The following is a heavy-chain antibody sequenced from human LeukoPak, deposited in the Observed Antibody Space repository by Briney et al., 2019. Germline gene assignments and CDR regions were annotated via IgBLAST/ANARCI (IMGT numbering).Heavy chain of an antibody. J-gene: IGHJ6*03. Sequence: PGGSLRLSCAASGFTFSSYAMSWVSPAPGKGLEWVSSISGSGGSTNYAYSVKGRFTSSIDNSKNTLYLQMNRLRAEDTAVYYCAKEGQGVVPAAVYYYYMDVWGKGTTVTVSS. CDR1: GFTFSSYA. CDR3: AKEGQGVVPAAVYYYYMDV. D-gene: IGHD2-2*01. CDR2: ISGSGGST. V-gene: IGHV3-23*01.